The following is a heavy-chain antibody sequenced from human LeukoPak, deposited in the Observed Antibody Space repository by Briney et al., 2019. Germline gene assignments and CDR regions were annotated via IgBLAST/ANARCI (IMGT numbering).Heavy chain of an antibody. V-gene: IGHV1-8*01. CDR1: GYTFASYD. Sequence: ASVKVSCKASGYTFASYDINWVRQATGQGLEWMGWMNTNSGNTGYAQKFQGRVTMTRNTSISTAYMELSSLRSEDTAVYYCAKDENWFQRGHAFDIWGQGTMVTVSS. J-gene: IGHJ3*02. CDR2: MNTNSGNT. D-gene: IGHD3-9*01. CDR3: AKDENWFQRGHAFDI.